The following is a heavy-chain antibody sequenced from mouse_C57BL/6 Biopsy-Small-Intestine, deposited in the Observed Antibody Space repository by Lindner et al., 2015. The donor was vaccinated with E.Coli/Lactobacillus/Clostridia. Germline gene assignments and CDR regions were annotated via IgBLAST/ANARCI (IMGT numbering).Heavy chain of an antibody. CDR2: VLPGSTGT. J-gene: IGHJ2*01. CDR3: AREGDYDYDVVDY. V-gene: IGHV1-9*01. CDR1: GYTFTGYW. Sequence: VQLQESGAELMKPGASVKLSCKATGYTFTGYWIEWVKQRPGHGLEWIGEVLPGSTGTKYNERFKGKATFTADTSSNTAYMQVSSLTTEDSAIYYCAREGDYDYDVVDYWGHGTTLTVSS. D-gene: IGHD2-4*01.